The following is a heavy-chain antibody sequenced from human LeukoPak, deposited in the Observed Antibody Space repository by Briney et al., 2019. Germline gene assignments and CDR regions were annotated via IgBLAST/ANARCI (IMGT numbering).Heavy chain of an antibody. J-gene: IGHJ4*02. D-gene: IGHD2-2*03. Sequence: GGSLRLSRAASGFTFTSYTMNWVRQAPGKGLEWVSSISSTSSYIYYTDSVKGRFTISRDNAKNSLYLQRNSLRAEDTAVYYCARVAGYCSSTSNCYSDYWRQGTLVTVSS. V-gene: IGHV3-21*01. CDR2: ISSTSSYI. CDR1: GFTFTSYT. CDR3: ARVAGYCSSTSNCYSDY.